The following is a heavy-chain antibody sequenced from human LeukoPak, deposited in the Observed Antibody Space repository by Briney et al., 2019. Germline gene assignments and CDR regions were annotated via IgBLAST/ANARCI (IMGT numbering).Heavy chain of an antibody. V-gene: IGHV4-59*01. CDR2: VYNSGST. Sequence: SETLSLTCTVSGGSISIYYWSWVRQPPGKGLEWLGYVYNSGSTYYNPSLKSRVTISADTSKNQFSLRLSSVTAADAAVYYCARVGDTAMVPYYFDYWGQGTLVTVSS. J-gene: IGHJ4*02. D-gene: IGHD5-18*01. CDR3: ARVGDTAMVPYYFDY. CDR1: GGSISIYY.